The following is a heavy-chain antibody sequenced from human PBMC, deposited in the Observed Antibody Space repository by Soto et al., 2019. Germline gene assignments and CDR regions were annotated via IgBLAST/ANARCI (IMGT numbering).Heavy chain of an antibody. V-gene: IGHV4-59*01. J-gene: IGHJ4*02. D-gene: IGHD3-3*01. Sequence: SETLSLTCTVSGGSISSYYWSWIRRPPGKGLEWIGYIYYSGSTNYNPSLKSRVTISVDTSKNQFSLKLSSVSAADTAVYYCACFPVRAYYDFWCCYYVDYWGQGTLVTVSS. CDR1: GGSISSYY. CDR3: ACFPVRAYYDFWCCYYVDY. CDR2: IYYSGST.